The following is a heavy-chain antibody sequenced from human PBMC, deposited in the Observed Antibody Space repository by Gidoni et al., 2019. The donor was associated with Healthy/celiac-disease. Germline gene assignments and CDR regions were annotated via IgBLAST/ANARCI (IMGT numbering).Heavy chain of an antibody. Sequence: QVQLVQSGAEVKKPGASVKVSCKASGYTFTSYAMHWVRQAPGQRLEWMGWINAGNGNTKYSQKFQGRVTITRDTAASTAYMELSSLRSEDTAVYYCATRRDGAAFDYWGQGTLVTVSS. J-gene: IGHJ4*02. V-gene: IGHV1-3*01. D-gene: IGHD2-15*01. CDR3: ATRRDGAAFDY. CDR2: INAGNGNT. CDR1: GYTFTSYA.